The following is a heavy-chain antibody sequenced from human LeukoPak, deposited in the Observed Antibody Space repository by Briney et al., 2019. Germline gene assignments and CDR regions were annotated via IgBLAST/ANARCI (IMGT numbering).Heavy chain of an antibody. CDR2: INPSSGTT. CDR3: ARDYTGGGSSWSDNWFDP. Sequence: ASVTVSFKASGYTFTSYYMHWVRQAPGQGLEWMGIINPSSGTTTYAQKLQGRVTMTRETYTSTVYLELRSLRSEDTAVYFCARDYTGGGSSWSDNWFDPWGQGTLVTVSS. CDR1: GYTFTSYY. V-gene: IGHV1-46*01. J-gene: IGHJ5*02. D-gene: IGHD6-13*01.